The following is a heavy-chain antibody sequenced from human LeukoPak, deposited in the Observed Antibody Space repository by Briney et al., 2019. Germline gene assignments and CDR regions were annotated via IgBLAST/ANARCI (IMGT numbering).Heavy chain of an antibody. V-gene: IGHV3-53*01. Sequence: GGSLGLSCAASGFTVSSNYMTWVRQAPGKGLEWVSVIYKNAITYHADTVKGRFTISRDNSKNMLYLQMNSLRAEDTAVYYCARSLRVRGVPDYMDVWGKGTTVTISS. J-gene: IGHJ6*03. D-gene: IGHD3-10*01. CDR2: IYKNAIT. CDR3: ARSLRVRGVPDYMDV. CDR1: GFTVSSNY.